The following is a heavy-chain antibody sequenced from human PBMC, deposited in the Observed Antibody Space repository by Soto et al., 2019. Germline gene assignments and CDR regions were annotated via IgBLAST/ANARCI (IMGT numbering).Heavy chain of an antibody. V-gene: IGHV3-21*01. Sequence: EVQLVESGGGLVKPGGSLRLSCAASGFTYSSYSMNWVRQAPGKGLEWVSSISSSSSYIYYADSVKGRFTISRDNAKNSLYLQMNSLRAEDTAVYYCARDNLHTDSWGGDYYYYMDVWGKGTTVTVSS. J-gene: IGHJ6*03. D-gene: IGHD7-27*01. CDR2: ISSSSSYI. CDR3: ARDNLHTDSWGGDYYYYMDV. CDR1: GFTYSSYS.